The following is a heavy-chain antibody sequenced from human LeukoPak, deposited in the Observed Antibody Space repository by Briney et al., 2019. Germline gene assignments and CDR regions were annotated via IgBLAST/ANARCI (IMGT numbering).Heavy chain of an antibody. Sequence: PGGSLRLSCVVSGFTFSNYWMDWVRQAPGKGLEWVSVLYSDGNTKYADSVQGRFTISRDNSKNTLYLEMNSLSPDDTAVYYCARGVEPLAANTLAYWGQGTLVTVSS. J-gene: IGHJ4*02. D-gene: IGHD1-14*01. CDR1: GFTFSNYW. CDR2: LYSDGNT. CDR3: ARGVEPLAANTLAY. V-gene: IGHV3-53*01.